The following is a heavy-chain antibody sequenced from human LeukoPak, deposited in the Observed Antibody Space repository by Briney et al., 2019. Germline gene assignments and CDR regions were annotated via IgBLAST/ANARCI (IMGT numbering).Heavy chain of an antibody. CDR2: IIPIFGIA. J-gene: IGHJ6*03. D-gene: IGHD2-21*01. CDR1: GGTFSSYA. V-gene: IGHV1-69*05. CDR3: ARDMAYCGGDCYYYYMDV. Sequence: SVKVSCKASGGTFSSYAISWVRQAPGQGLEWMGGIIPIFGIANYAQKFQGRVTITTDESTSTAYMELSSLRSEDTAVYYCARDMAYCGGDCYYYYMDVWGKGTTVTVSS.